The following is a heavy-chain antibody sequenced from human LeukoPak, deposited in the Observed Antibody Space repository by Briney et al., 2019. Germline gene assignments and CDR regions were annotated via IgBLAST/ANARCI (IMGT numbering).Heavy chain of an antibody. V-gene: IGHV4-34*01. D-gene: IGHD5-18*01. CDR3: ARAWDTAMEFDY. J-gene: IGHJ4*02. CDR1: GRSFSGYY. CDR2: INHSGST. Sequence: PSETLSLTCAVYGRSFSGYYWSWIRQPPGKGLEWIGEINHSGSTNYNPSLKSRVTISVDTSKNQFSLKLSSVTAADTAVYYCARAWDTAMEFDYWGQGTLVTVSS.